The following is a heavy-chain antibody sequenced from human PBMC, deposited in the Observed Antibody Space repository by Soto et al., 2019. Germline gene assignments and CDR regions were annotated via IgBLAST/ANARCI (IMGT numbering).Heavy chain of an antibody. CDR1: GFTFSSYG. D-gene: IGHD3-10*01. V-gene: IGHV3-30*18. CDR3: AKSGPRGHYYYYGMDV. CDR2: ISYDGSNK. Sequence: QVQLVESGGGVVQPGRSLRLSCAASGFTFSSYGMHWVRQAPGKGLEWVAVISYDGSNKYYADSVKGRFTISRDNSKNTLYLQMNSLRAEDTDVYYCAKSGPRGHYYYYGMDVWGQGTTVTVSS. J-gene: IGHJ6*02.